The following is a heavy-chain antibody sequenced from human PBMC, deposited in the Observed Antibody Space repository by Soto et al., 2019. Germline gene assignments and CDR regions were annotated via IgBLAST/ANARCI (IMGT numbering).Heavy chain of an antibody. CDR2: IYPGDSDT. J-gene: IGHJ3*02. Sequence: GASLKISCKVSGYSFTSYWIGWVRQMPGKGLEWMGIIYPGDSDTRYSPSFQGQVTISADKSISTAYLQWSSLKASDTAMYYCARHLAVAPTGYAFDIWGQGTMVTVSS. V-gene: IGHV5-51*01. CDR3: ARHLAVAPTGYAFDI. CDR1: GYSFTSYW. D-gene: IGHD6-19*01.